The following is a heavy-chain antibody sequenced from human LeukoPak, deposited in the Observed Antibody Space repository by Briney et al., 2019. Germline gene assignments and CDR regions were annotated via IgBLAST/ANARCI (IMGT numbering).Heavy chain of an antibody. CDR1: GFTFSSYS. CDR2: ISSSSNHI. D-gene: IGHD6-19*01. J-gene: IGHJ4*02. CDR3: ARGEQWLPTGIDY. Sequence: GGPVTLPCAAWGFTFSSYSMKWVRQPPGKGLEGVSSISSSSNHIYYADSVKGRFTISRDNAKNSLYLQMNSLRAEDTAVYYCARGEQWLPTGIDYWGQGTLVTVSS. V-gene: IGHV3-21*01.